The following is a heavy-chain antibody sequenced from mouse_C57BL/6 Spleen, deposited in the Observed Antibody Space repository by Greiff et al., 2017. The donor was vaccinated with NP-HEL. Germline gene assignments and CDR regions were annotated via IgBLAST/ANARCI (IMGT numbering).Heavy chain of an antibody. CDR3: ANDYYGSSSQAWFAY. CDR2: IDPEDGET. V-gene: IGHV14-2*01. CDR1: GFNIKDYY. Sequence: EVQLQQSGAELVKPGASVKLSCTASGFNIKDYYMHWVKQRTEQGLEWIGRIDPEDGETKYAPKFQGKATITADTSSNTAYLQPSSLTSEDTAVYYCANDYYGSSSQAWFAYWGQGTLVTVSA. D-gene: IGHD1-1*01. J-gene: IGHJ3*01.